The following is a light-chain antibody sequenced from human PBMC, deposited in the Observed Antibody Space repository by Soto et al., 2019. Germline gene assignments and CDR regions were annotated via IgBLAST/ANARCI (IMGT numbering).Light chain of an antibody. Sequence: QSVLTQPASVSGSPGQSITISCTGTSSDVGSYNHVSWYQQHPGKAPKLMIYEGRKRPSGVSNRFSGSKSGNTASLTISWLQAKDEAYYYCCSYAGSSTVKFGGGPKLTVL. V-gene: IGLV2-23*03. CDR3: CSYAGSSTVK. J-gene: IGLJ3*02. CDR2: EGR. CDR1: SSDVGSYNH.